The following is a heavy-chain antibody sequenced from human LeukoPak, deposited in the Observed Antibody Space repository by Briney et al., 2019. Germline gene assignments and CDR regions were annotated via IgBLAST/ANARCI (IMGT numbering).Heavy chain of an antibody. CDR1: GYTFTSYG. V-gene: IGHV1-18*01. CDR2: ISAYNGNT. D-gene: IGHD6-13*01. J-gene: IGHJ5*02. Sequence: ASVKVSCKASGYTFTSYGISWVRQAPGQGLEWMGWISAYNGNTNYAQKLQGRVTMITDTSTSTAYMELRSLRSDDTAVYYCARGIAAAGTGAPWFDPWGQGTLVTVSS. CDR3: ARGIAAAGTGAPWFDP.